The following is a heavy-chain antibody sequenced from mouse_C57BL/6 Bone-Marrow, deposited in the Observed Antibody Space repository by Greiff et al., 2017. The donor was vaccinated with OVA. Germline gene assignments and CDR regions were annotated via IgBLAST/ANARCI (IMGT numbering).Heavy chain of an antibody. CDR2: ISSGGSYT. Sequence: EVQRVESGGDLVKPGGSLKLSCAASGFTFSSYGMSWIRQTPDKRLEWVATISSGGSYTYYPDSVKGRFTISRDNAKNTLYLQMSSLKSEDTAMYYCARTYDYDWFAYWGQGTLVTVSA. D-gene: IGHD2-4*01. CDR1: GFTFSSYG. CDR3: ARTYDYDWFAY. V-gene: IGHV5-6*01. J-gene: IGHJ3*01.